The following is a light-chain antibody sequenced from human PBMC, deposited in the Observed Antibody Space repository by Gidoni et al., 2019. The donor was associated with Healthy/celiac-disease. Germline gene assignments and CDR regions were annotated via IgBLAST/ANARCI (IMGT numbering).Light chain of an antibody. CDR1: SSDVGSYNL. Sequence: QSALTHPASVSGSPGQSITISCTGTSSDVGSYNLVSWYQQHPGKAPKLMIYEGSKRPSGVSNRFSGSKSGNTASLTISGLQAEDEADYYCCSYAGSSTFPLVFGGGTKLTVL. CDR2: EGS. J-gene: IGLJ3*02. V-gene: IGLV2-23*03. CDR3: CSYAGSSTFPLV.